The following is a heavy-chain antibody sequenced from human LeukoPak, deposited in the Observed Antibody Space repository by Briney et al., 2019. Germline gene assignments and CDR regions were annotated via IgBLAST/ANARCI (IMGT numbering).Heavy chain of an antibody. Sequence: TGGSLRLSCAASQFTFNLHAMNWVRQAPGKGLDWVAVMSFDGSHIYYADSVKGRFTISRDNSNNTLFLQMNSLNADDTAVYYCARGGTYYYQYYCMDVWGKGTTVTVSS. J-gene: IGHJ6*03. CDR2: MSFDGSHI. CDR3: ARGGTYYYQYYCMDV. D-gene: IGHD3-16*01. CDR1: QFTFNLHA. V-gene: IGHV3-30*01.